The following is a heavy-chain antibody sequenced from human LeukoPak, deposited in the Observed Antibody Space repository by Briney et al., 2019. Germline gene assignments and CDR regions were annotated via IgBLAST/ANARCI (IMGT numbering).Heavy chain of an antibody. CDR1: GGSISSGGYY. D-gene: IGHD2-15*01. Sequence: SETLSLTCTVSGGSISSGGYYWSWIRQPPGKGLEWIGYIYHSGSTYYNPSLKSRVTISVDRSKNQFSLKLSSMTAADTAVYYCATSIVVVVAATRSRGDYWGQGTLVTVSS. V-gene: IGHV4-30-2*01. J-gene: IGHJ4*02. CDR3: ATSIVVVVAATRSRGDY. CDR2: IYHSGST.